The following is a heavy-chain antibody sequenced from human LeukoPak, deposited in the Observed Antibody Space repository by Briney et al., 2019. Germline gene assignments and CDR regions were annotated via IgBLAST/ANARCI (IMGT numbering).Heavy chain of an antibody. CDR3: AKDPMITYYYDSSGYSRFDY. CDR2: IKQDGSEK. D-gene: IGHD3-22*01. V-gene: IGHV3-7*01. CDR1: GFTFSSYW. Sequence: PGGSLRLSCAASGFTFSSYWMSWVRQAPGKGLEWVANIKQDGSEKYYVDSVKGRFTISRDNSNNSLYLQMNSLRAEDTAVYYCAKDPMITYYYDSSGYSRFDYWGQGTLVTVSS. J-gene: IGHJ4*02.